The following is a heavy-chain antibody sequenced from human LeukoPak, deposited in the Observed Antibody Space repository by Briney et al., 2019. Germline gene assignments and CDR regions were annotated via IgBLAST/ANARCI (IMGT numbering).Heavy chain of an antibody. CDR2: INPNSGDT. V-gene: IGHV1-2*06. D-gene: IGHD5-12*01. Sequence: ASVKVSCKASGYTFTAYYMHWVRQVPGQGLEWMGRINPNSGDTDYTQKFQGRVIMTRDTSISTAYMEVSRLRSDDTAVYYCARVDSGHDYGPSWGQGTTVTVSS. CDR1: GYTFTAYY. J-gene: IGHJ3*01. CDR3: ARVDSGHDYGPS.